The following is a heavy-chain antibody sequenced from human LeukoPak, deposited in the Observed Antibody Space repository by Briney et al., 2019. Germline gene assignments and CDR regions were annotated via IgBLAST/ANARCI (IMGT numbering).Heavy chain of an antibody. Sequence: PGGSLRLSCAASGFTFSSYEMNWVRQAPGKGLEWVSSISSGSSYIYYADSMKGRFTISRDNAKNSLYLQMNSLRAEDTAVYYCAGSDTTGYIPREWDYWYFDLWGRGTLVTVSS. CDR1: GFTFSSYE. D-gene: IGHD1-1*01. V-gene: IGHV3-21*01. CDR3: AGSDTTGYIPREWDYWYFDL. J-gene: IGHJ2*01. CDR2: ISSGSSYI.